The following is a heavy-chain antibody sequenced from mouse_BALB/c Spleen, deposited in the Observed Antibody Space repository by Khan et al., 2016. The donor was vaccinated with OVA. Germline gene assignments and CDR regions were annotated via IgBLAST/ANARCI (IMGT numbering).Heavy chain of an antibody. CDR2: ISSTGST. D-gene: IGHD2-13*01. CDR1: GYSITSDFA. J-gene: IGHJ4*01. V-gene: IGHV3-2*02. Sequence: EVQLQESGPGLVKPSQSLSLTCTVTGYSITSDFAWNWIRQFPGNKLEWMGYISSTGSTSYSPSLKSRFSITRDTSKNQFFLHLNSVTTEDTATYYCARSLYYSDSYAMDYWGQGTSFTVSS. CDR3: ARSLYYSDSYAMDY.